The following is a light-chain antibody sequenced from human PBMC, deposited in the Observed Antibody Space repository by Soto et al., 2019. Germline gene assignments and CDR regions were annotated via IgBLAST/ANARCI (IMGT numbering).Light chain of an antibody. J-gene: IGLJ1*01. CDR1: SSDVGGYNY. CDR3: SSYTSSSTLYV. CDR2: EVS. V-gene: IGLV2-14*01. Sequence: QSALTQPASVSGSPGQSITISCTGTSSDVGGYNYVSWYQQHPGKAPKLMIYEVSNRPSGVSNRFSGSKSGNTASLTISGPPAEDETYYYCSSYTSSSTLYVFGTGTKLTVL.